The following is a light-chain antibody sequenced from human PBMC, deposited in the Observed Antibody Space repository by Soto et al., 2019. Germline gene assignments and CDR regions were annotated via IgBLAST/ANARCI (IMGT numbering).Light chain of an antibody. CDR2: GNS. J-gene: IGLJ1*01. Sequence: SVLTQPPSVSGAPGQRVTISCTGSSSNIGAGYDVHWYQQLPGTAPKLLIYGNSNRPSGVPDRFSGSKSGTSASLAITGLRAEDEADYYCQSYDSNLSEDVFGTGTKLTVL. CDR3: QSYDSNLSEDV. V-gene: IGLV1-40*01. CDR1: SSNIGAGYD.